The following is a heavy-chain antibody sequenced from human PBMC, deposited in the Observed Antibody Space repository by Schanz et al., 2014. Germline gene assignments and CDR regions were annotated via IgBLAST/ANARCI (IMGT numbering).Heavy chain of an antibody. V-gene: IGHV3-23*04. J-gene: IGHJ4*02. CDR3: ARTTNPFNFDSWPYLDY. D-gene: IGHD3-9*01. CDR2: ISGGGGSA. Sequence: ELELVESGGGLVQPGGSLRLSCAASGFTFNNYDMNWVRLVPGKGLECVSGISGGGGSAYYADSVKGRLTISRDISKNTLYLQMNSLRAEDTAVYYCARTTNPFNFDSWPYLDYWGQGTLVTVSS. CDR1: GFTFNNYD.